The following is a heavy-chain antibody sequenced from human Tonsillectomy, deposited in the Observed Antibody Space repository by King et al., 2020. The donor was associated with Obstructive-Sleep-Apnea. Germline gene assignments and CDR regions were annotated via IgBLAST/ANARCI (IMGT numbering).Heavy chain of an antibody. CDR2: IKQDGSEK. D-gene: IGHD2-2*01. CDR3: ARGGDIVVVTTAMRSWYFDL. V-gene: IGHV3-7*01. J-gene: IGHJ2*01. CDR1: GFSFSSYW. Sequence: VQLVESGGGLVQPGGSLRLSCAASGFSFSSYWMSWVRQAPGKGLEWVANIKQDGSEKYYVDSVKGRFTISRDNAQHSLYLQMNSLRADDTAVYYCARGGDIVVVTTAMRSWYFDLWGRGTLVTVSS.